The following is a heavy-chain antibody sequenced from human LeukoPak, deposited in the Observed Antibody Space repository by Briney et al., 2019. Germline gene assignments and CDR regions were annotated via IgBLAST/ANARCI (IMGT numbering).Heavy chain of an antibody. CDR3: AKEAATSRIDY. D-gene: IGHD6-25*01. CDR1: GFTFSNYG. J-gene: IGHJ4*02. Sequence: GRSLRLSCAASGFTFSNYGMHWVRQVPVKGLQCVAVISHDGHTKYYEDSVKGRFTISRDNFKNTLSLQMNSLRADDTAVYFCAKEAATSRIDYWGQGTLVTVSS. V-gene: IGHV3-30*18. CDR2: ISHDGHTK.